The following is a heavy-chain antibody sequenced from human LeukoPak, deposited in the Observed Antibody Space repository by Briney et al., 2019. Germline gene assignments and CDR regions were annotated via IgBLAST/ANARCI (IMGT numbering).Heavy chain of an antibody. CDR1: GFTFSSYG. V-gene: IGHV3-30*18. Sequence: PGGSLRLSCAASGFTFSSYGMHWVRQAPGKGLEWVAVISYDGSNKYYADPVKGRFTISRDNSKNTLYLQMNSLRAEDTAVYYCAKDLHDYDILPGFDYWGQGALVTVSS. CDR2: ISYDGSNK. CDR3: AKDLHDYDILPGFDY. J-gene: IGHJ4*02. D-gene: IGHD3-9*01.